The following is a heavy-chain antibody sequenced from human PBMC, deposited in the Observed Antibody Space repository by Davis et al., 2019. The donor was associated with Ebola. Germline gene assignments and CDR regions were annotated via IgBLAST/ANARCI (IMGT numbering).Heavy chain of an antibody. V-gene: IGHV3-7*01. CDR3: VRTTYGAPEY. J-gene: IGHJ4*02. D-gene: IGHD4-17*01. Sequence: GESLKISCAASGFTFSSYWMHWVRQTPGKGLEWVAKIKEDGSEKLEVDSVKGRFTISRDNAKSTLYLQMNSLTAEDTAVYYCVRTTYGAPEYWGQGTLVTVSS. CDR2: IKEDGSEK. CDR1: GFTFSSYW.